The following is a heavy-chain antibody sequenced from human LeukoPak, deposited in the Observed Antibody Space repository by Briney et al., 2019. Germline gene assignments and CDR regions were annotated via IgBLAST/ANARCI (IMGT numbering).Heavy chain of an antibody. CDR2: ISSSSSYT. D-gene: IGHD5-18*01. J-gene: IGHJ4*02. CDR3: ARVGDSYGYLFGY. V-gene: IGHV3-11*06. CDR1: GFTSSDYY. Sequence: PGGSLRLSCAASGFTSSDYYMSWIRQAPGKGLEWVSYISSSSSYTNYADSVKGRFTISRDNAKNSLYLQMNSLRAEDTAVYYCARVGDSYGYLFGYWGQGTLVTVSS.